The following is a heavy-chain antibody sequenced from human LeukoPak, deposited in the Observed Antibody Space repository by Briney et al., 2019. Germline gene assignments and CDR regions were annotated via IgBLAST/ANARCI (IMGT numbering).Heavy chain of an antibody. J-gene: IGHJ6*02. D-gene: IGHD6-25*01. Sequence: ASGKVSCKASGYTCTGYYIHWVRQGPGQGLEWMGWINPNSGGANYAQKFQGRVTMARDTSISTAYMELTRLNSDDTAVYYCARRAVYYYGMDVWGQGSTVTVSS. V-gene: IGHV1-2*02. CDR1: GYTCTGYY. CDR3: ARRAVYYYGMDV. CDR2: INPNSGGA.